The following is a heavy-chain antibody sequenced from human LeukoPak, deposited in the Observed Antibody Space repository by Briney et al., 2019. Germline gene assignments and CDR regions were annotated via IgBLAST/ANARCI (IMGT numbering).Heavy chain of an antibody. CDR3: AKDGGRQYLPYFDY. V-gene: IGHV3-43*01. CDR1: GFTFDDYT. Sequence: GGSLRLSCAASGFTFDDYTMHWVRQAPGKGLEWVSLITWDGGSTSCADSVKGRFTISRDNSKNSLYLQMNSLRTEDSALYYCAKDGGRQYLPYFDYWGQGTLVTVSS. CDR2: ITWDGGST. D-gene: IGHD2-2*01. J-gene: IGHJ4*02.